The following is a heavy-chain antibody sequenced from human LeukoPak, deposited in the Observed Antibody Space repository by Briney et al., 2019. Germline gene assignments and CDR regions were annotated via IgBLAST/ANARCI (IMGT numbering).Heavy chain of an antibody. V-gene: IGHV1-24*01. CDR1: GHTLTELS. D-gene: IGHD6-6*01. CDR3: AFMAAREDY. Sequence: ASRKVSCKVSGHTLTELSMHWVRQAPGKGLEWMGGFDPEDGETIYAQKFQGRVTMTEDTSTDTAYMELSSLRSEDTAVFYCAFMAAREDYWGQGTLVTVSS. J-gene: IGHJ4*02. CDR2: FDPEDGET.